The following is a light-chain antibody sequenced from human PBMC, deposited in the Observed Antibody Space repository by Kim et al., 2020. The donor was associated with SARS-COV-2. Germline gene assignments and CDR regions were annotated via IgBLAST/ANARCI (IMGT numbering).Light chain of an antibody. J-gene: IGLJ3*02. V-gene: IGLV1-40*03. CDR1: RSNIGAGYD. Sequence: QRVTSFGTGSRSNIGAGYDVHWYQTLPGTSPKLRIYGNTTRPSGVPYRFSGSKSGASASLAITGLQADDEADYYCQTYDFSLSLWVFGGGTQLTVL. CDR3: QTYDFSLSLWV. CDR2: GNT.